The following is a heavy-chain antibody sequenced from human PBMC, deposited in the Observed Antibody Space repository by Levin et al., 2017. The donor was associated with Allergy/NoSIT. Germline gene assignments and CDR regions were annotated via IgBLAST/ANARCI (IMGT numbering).Heavy chain of an antibody. CDR3: ARGGYYYGSGSSYYYGMDV. V-gene: IGHV4-31*03. CDR1: GGSISSGGYY. D-gene: IGHD3-10*01. J-gene: IGHJ6*02. CDR2: IYYSGST. Sequence: LRLSCTVSGGSISSGGYYWSWIRQHPGKGLEWIGYIYYSGSTHYNPSLKSRVTISVDTSKNQFSLKLSSVTAADTAVYYCARGGYYYGSGSSYYYGMDVWGQGTTVTVSS.